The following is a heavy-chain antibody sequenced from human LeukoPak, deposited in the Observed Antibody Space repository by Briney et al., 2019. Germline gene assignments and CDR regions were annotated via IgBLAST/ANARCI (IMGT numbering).Heavy chain of an antibody. D-gene: IGHD3-10*01. Sequence: SETLSLTCTVSGGSISSYYWSWIRQPPGKGLEWIGYIYYSGSTNYNPSLKSRVTISVDTSKNQFSMKLSSVTAADTAVYYCARDGVTMVRGAKGYYYGMDVWGQGTTVTVSS. CDR2: IYYSGST. J-gene: IGHJ6*02. V-gene: IGHV4-59*01. CDR3: ARDGVTMVRGAKGYYYGMDV. CDR1: GGSISSYY.